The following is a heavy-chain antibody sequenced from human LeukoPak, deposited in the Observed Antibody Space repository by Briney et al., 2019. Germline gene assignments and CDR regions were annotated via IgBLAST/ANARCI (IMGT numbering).Heavy chain of an antibody. CDR3: ARGDYYYYGMDV. J-gene: IGHJ6*02. Sequence: PSETLSLTWNVSGXPIGTYYWSWIRQSPGKGLEWIGYIYYSGSATYNPSLKSRVTISVDTSKNQFSLKLTSVTAADTAVYYCARGDYYYYGMDVWGQGTTVTVS. CDR1: GXPIGTYY. CDR2: IYYSGSA. V-gene: IGHV4-59*08.